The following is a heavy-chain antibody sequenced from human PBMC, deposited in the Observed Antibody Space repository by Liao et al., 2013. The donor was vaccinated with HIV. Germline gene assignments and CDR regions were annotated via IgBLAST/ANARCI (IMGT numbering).Heavy chain of an antibody. J-gene: IGHJ4*02. CDR2: IYTSGNA. Sequence: QVQLQESGPGLVKPSETLSLTCTVSGGSTRSYYWTWIRQPAEKGLEWIGRIYTSGNANYNPSLESRVTISVDTSKNQFSLELSSVTAADTAVYYCARDPTAHCGNSTCYRGGFDSWGQGILVTV. CDR1: GGSTRSYY. CDR3: ARDPTAHCGNSTCYRGGFDS. D-gene: IGHD2-2*02. V-gene: IGHV4-4*07.